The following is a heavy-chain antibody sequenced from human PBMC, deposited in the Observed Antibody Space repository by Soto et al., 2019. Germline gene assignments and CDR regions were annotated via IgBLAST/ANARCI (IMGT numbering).Heavy chain of an antibody. CDR2: ISSSSSAI. D-gene: IGHD2-2*01. Sequence: PGGSLRLSCAASGFTFSSYSMNWVRQAPGKGLEWVSVISSSSSAIYYADSVKGRFTISRDNAKNSLYLQMNSLRAEDTAVYYCARGSGTSRDYFDYWGQGTLVTVS. V-gene: IGHV3-48*01. CDR3: ARGSGTSRDYFDY. CDR1: GFTFSSYS. J-gene: IGHJ4*02.